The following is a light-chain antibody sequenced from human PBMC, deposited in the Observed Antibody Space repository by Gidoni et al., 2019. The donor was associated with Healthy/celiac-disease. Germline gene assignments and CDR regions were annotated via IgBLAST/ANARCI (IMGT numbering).Light chain of an antibody. CDR1: SSDVGGYNY. CDR2: DVS. Sequence: QSALTHPPSVSGSPGPSVTIPCTGTSSDVGGYNYVSWYQQHPGKAPKLMIYDVSKRPSGVPDRFSGSKSGNTASLTISGLQAEDEADYYCCSYAGSYTWVFGGGTKLTVL. J-gene: IGLJ3*02. V-gene: IGLV2-11*01. CDR3: CSYAGSYTWV.